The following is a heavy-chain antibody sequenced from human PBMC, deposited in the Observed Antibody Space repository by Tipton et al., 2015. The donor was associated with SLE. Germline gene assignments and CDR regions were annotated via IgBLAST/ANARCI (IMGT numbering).Heavy chain of an antibody. J-gene: IGHJ3*02. CDR1: GGSISSYY. CDR3: ARRHYSSGAFDI. D-gene: IGHD6-25*01. CDR2: IYYSGST. Sequence: TLSLTCTVSGGSISSYYWSWIRQPPGKGLEWIGYIYYSGSTNYNPSLKSRVTISVDTSKNQFSLKLSSVTAADTAVYYCARRHYSSGAFDIWGQGTMVTVSS. V-gene: IGHV4-59*01.